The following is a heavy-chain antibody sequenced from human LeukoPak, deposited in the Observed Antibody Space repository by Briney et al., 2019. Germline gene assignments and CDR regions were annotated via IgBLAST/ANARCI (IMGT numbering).Heavy chain of an antibody. Sequence: GASVKVSCKASGYTFTDHYMHWIRQAPGQGLEWMGRINPNSGGTNFAQKFQGRVTMTRAMSISTAYVELDSLTSDDTAIYYCARGPVTPIQNWFDPWGQGTLVTVSP. J-gene: IGHJ5*02. CDR1: GYTFTDHY. D-gene: IGHD4-17*01. CDR2: INPNSGGT. CDR3: ARGPVTPIQNWFDP. V-gene: IGHV1-2*06.